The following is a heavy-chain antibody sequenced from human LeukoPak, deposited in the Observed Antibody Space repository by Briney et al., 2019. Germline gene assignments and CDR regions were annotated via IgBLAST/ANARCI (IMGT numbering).Heavy chain of an antibody. CDR1: GYTLTELS. J-gene: IGHJ3*02. CDR3: ALLMVRGVIGAFDI. D-gene: IGHD3-10*01. CDR2: FDPEDGET. V-gene: IGHV1-24*01. Sequence: GASVEVSCKVSGYTLTELSMHWVRQAPGKGLEWMGGFDPEDGETIYAQKFQGRVTMTEDTSTDTAYMELSSLRSEDTAVYYCALLMVRGVIGAFDIWGQGTMVTVSS.